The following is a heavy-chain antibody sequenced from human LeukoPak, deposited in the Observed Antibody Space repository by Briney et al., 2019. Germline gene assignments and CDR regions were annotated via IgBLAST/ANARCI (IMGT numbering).Heavy chain of an antibody. CDR3: ATENFGLGSPFDP. V-gene: IGHV1-24*01. CDR2: FDPEDGER. CDR1: GYTLNEVS. Sequence: GASVKVSCKVAGYTLNEVSMYWVRQAPGKGLEWMGGFDPEDGERIYAQKFQGRVTMTEDTSTDTTYMELSSLTSEDTAMYYCATENFGLGSPFDPWGQGTLVTVSS. J-gene: IGHJ5*02. D-gene: IGHD3-16*01.